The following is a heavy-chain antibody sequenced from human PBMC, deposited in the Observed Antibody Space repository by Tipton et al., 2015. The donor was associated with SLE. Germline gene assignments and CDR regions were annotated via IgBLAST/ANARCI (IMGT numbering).Heavy chain of an antibody. CDR1: GFTVSSNY. Sequence: QVQLVQSGGGLVQPGGSLRLSCAASGFTVSSNYMTWVRQAPGKGLEWVAVISYDGSNKYYADSVKGRFTISRDNSKNTLYLQMNSLRAEDTAVYYCARGNSYGPDFFDYWGQGTMVTVSS. J-gene: IGHJ4*02. V-gene: IGHV3-30*03. D-gene: IGHD5-18*01. CDR3: ARGNSYGPDFFDY. CDR2: ISYDGSNK.